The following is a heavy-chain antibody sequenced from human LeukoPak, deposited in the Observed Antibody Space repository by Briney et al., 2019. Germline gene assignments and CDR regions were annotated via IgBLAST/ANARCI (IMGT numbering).Heavy chain of an antibody. V-gene: IGHV4-61*02. J-gene: IGHJ3*02. CDR1: GGSISSGSYY. D-gene: IGHD3-3*01. Sequence: PSETLSLTCTVSGGSISSGSYYWSWIRQPAGKGLEWIGRIYTSGSTNYNPSLKSRVTISVDTSKNQFSLKLSSVTAADTAVYYCARDQGFLEEDDAFDIWGQGTMVTVSS. CDR2: IYTSGST. CDR3: ARDQGFLEEDDAFDI.